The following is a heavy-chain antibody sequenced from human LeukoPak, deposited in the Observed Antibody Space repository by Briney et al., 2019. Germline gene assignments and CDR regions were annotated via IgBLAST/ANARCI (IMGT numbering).Heavy chain of an antibody. J-gene: IGHJ4*02. V-gene: IGHV3-21*01. CDR1: GFTFSSYS. CDR2: ISSSSSYI. Sequence: PGGTLRLSCAASGFTFSSYSMNWVRQAPGKGLEWVSSISSSSSYIYYADSVKGRFTISRDNAKNSLYLQMNSLRAEDTAVYYCARDGYSSGCFDYWGQGTLVTVSS. D-gene: IGHD6-19*01. CDR3: ARDGYSSGCFDY.